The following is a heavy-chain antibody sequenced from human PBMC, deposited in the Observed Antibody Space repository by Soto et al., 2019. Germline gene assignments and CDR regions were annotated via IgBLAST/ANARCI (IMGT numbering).Heavy chain of an antibody. CDR3: ARAISGYDYAFDM. CDR2: IGGSGGTT. CDR1: GFTFSDHH. Sequence: PGGSLRLSCVGSGFTFSDHHMSWVRQAPGKGLGWVSFIGGSGGTTYYGDSVKGRFTISRDNAKNSLYLQMNSLRAEDTAVYYCARAISGYDYAFDMWGQGAMVTVSS. J-gene: IGHJ3*02. D-gene: IGHD5-12*01. V-gene: IGHV3-11*01.